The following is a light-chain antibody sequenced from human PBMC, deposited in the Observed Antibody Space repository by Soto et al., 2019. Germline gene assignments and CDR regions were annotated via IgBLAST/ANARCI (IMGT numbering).Light chain of an antibody. CDR2: HVT. J-gene: IGLJ1*01. V-gene: IGLV2-14*03. CDR1: SSDVGGYNY. CDR3: ASFTSTYSYV. Sequence: QSALTQPASVSGSPGQSITISCTGTSSDVGGYNYVSWYQHHPGKAPKLMIYHVTVRPSGVSNRFSGSKSDDTASLTISGLQDEDEADYYCASFTSTYSYVFGTGTQLTVL.